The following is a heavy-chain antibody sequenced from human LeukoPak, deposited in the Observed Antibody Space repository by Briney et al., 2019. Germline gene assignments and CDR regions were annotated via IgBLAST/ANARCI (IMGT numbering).Heavy chain of an antibody. D-gene: IGHD1-26*01. J-gene: IGHJ6*02. Sequence: SETLSLTCTVSDGSINSYYWNWIRRPPGKGLEWIGYIYYNGNTNYSPSLKSRVTMSVDTSKNLFSLKVSSVTAADTAVYYCARGRSNYYGMDVWGQGTTVTVSS. CDR3: ARGRSNYYGMDV. CDR2: IYYNGNT. CDR1: DGSINSYY. V-gene: IGHV4-59*01.